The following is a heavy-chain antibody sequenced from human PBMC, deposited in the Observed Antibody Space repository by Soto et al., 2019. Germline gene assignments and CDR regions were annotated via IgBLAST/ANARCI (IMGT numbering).Heavy chain of an antibody. V-gene: IGHV3-30-3*01. CDR1: GFTFSSYA. J-gene: IGHJ1*01. CDR2: ISYDGSNK. Sequence: QVQLAESGGGVVQPGRSLRLSCAASGFTFSSYAMHWVRQAPGKGLEWVAVISYDGSNKYYADSVKGRFTISRDNSKNTLYLQMNSLRAEDTAVYYCARDTGGYHFQHWGQGTLVTVSS. CDR3: ARDTGGYHFQH. D-gene: IGHD5-12*01.